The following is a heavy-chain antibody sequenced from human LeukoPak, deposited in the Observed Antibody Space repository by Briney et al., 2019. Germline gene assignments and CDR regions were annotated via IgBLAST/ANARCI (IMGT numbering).Heavy chain of an antibody. CDR3: VVSIHAAAIPAFDS. D-gene: IGHD6-25*01. V-gene: IGHV1-2*02. J-gene: IGHJ4*02. CDR1: GYNFAHT. CDR2: INPKNGGT. Sequence: ASVKVSCKASGYNFAHTIHSVRQAPGQGHEFMGWINPKNGGTKYAQNFQGRVTMTRDTSISTVYIELSSLGSDDTAVYYCVVSIHAAAIPAFDSWGQGTLVTVSS.